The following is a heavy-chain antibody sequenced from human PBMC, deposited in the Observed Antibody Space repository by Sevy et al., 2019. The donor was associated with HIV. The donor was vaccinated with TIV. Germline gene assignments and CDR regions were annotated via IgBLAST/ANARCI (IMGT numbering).Heavy chain of an antibody. CDR3: ARDRGVPRTRGSYQYGMDV. J-gene: IGHJ6*02. Sequence: GSLRLSCTASGFPFSSYDMNWVRQAPGQGLEWISSISSSSNFVYQADSVKDRFTISRDNAKNSLFLQMNSLTVEDTAVYYCARDRGVPRTRGSYQYGMDVWGQGTTVTVSS. V-gene: IGHV3-21*06. CDR2: ISSSSNFV. D-gene: IGHD3-16*01. CDR1: GFPFSSYD.